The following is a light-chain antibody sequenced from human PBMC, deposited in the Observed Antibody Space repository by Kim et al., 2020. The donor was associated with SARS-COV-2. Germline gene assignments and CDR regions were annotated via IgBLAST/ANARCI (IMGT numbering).Light chain of an antibody. Sequence: EIVMTQSPATLSVSPGERATLSCRASQSVSSNFAWYQQKPGQVPRLLIYGASTRATDIPARFSGSGSGTEFTLTISSLQSEDFAVYYCQQYNIWPLTFGGGTKVDIK. CDR3: QQYNIWPLT. CDR2: GAS. CDR1: QSVSSN. V-gene: IGKV3-15*01. J-gene: IGKJ4*01.